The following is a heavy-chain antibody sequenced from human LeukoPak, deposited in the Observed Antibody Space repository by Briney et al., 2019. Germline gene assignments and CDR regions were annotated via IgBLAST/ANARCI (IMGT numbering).Heavy chain of an antibody. J-gene: IGHJ4*02. CDR1: GFTFSSYW. V-gene: IGHV3-7*01. D-gene: IGHD5-18*01. CDR3: ARDTGGGYSCYDC. Sequence: GGSLRLSCAASGFTFSSYWMTWIRQAQGKGLEWVANIKQDGSKKYYVDSVKGRFTISRDNAKNSLYLQMNSLRAEDTAVYYCARDTGGGYSCYDCWGQGTLVTVSS. CDR2: IKQDGSKK.